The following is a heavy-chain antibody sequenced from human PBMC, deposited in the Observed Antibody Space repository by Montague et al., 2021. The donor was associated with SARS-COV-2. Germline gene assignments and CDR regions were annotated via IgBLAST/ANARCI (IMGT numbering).Heavy chain of an antibody. CDR3: ARMGSAVPGTMSTYNFNI. D-gene: IGHD6-19*01. CDR1: GFSLSTSGVC. CDR2: IDWDVDK. V-gene: IGHV2-70*13. Sequence: PALVKPTQTLTLTCTFSGFSLSTSGVCVSWIRQPPGKALEWLAPIDWDVDKYYSASLKTRLTISKGPSTNQVVLTMTNMDPADTGTYYCARMGSAVPGTMSTYNFNIWGQGTQVTVSS. J-gene: IGHJ4*02.